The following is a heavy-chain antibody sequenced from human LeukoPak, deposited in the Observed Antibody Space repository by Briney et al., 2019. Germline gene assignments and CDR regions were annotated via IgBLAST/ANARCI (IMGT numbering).Heavy chain of an antibody. CDR3: ARMYYYDSSGRHFDY. D-gene: IGHD3-22*01. CDR2: ISSSSSYI. Sequence: GGSLRLSCAASGFTFGTNTMNWVRQAPGKGLEWVSSISSSSSYIYYADSVKGRFTISRDNAKNSLYLQMNSLRAEDAAVYYCARMYYYDSSGRHFDYWGQGTLVTVSS. V-gene: IGHV3-21*04. J-gene: IGHJ4*02. CDR1: GFTFGTNT.